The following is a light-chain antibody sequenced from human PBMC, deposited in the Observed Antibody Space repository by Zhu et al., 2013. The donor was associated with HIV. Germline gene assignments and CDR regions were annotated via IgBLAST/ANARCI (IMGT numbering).Light chain of an antibody. CDR1: QSVSSSY. V-gene: IGKV3-20*01. J-gene: IGKJ2*01. CDR2: GAS. Sequence: EIVLTQSPGTLSLSPGERATLSCRASQSVSSSYLGWYQQKPGQAPRLLIYGASSRATGIPDRFSGSGSGTDFTLTIXRLEPEDFAVYYCQQYGSSYTFGQGTKLEIK. CDR3: QQYGSSYT.